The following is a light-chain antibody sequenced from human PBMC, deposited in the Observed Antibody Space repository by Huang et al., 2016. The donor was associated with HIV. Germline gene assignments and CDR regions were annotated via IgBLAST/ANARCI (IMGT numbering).Light chain of an antibody. CDR3: QQRSSGVT. J-gene: IGKJ4*01. Sequence: IVLTQSPATLSWSPGERVTLSCRASQSVGNYIAWYQQHPGQSPKLLIYDTSTRATGTPVRFSGSGSGTDFTLTISSLESEDFAVYYCQQRSSGVTFGGGTKV. CDR1: QSVGNY. V-gene: IGKV3-11*01. CDR2: DTS.